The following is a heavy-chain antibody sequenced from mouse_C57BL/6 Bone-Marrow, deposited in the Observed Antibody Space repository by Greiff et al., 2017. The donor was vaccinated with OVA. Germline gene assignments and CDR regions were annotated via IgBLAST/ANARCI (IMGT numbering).Heavy chain of an antibody. J-gene: IGHJ4*01. CDR1: GYTFTSYW. D-gene: IGHD1-1*01. Sequence: VQLQQSGAELVKPGASVKMSCKASGYTFTSYWITWVKQRPGQGLEWIGDIYPGSGSTNYNEKFKSKATLTVDTSSSTAYMQLSSLTSEDSAVYYCAREFPVFITTVVAKRMDYWGQGTSVTVSS. CDR3: AREFPVFITTVVAKRMDY. CDR2: IYPGSGST. V-gene: IGHV1-55*01.